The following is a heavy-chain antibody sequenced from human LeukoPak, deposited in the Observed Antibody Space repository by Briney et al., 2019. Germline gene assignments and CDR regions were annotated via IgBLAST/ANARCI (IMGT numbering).Heavy chain of an antibody. CDR1: GYTFTSYG. CDR2: ISAYNGNT. V-gene: IGHV1-18*01. Sequence: ASVKVSCKASGYTFTSYGISWVRQAPGQGLEWMGWISAYNGNTNYAQKLQGRVTMTTDTSTSTAYMELRSLRSDDRAVYYCARERYSYGAFDYWGQGTLVTVSS. J-gene: IGHJ4*02. D-gene: IGHD5-18*01. CDR3: ARERYSYGAFDY.